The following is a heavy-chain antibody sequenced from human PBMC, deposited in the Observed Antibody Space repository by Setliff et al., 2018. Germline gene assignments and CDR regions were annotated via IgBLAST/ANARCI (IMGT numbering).Heavy chain of an antibody. Sequence: PSETLSLTCTVSGDSMSSAKYYWNWIRQPAGKGLEWIGRIYTTWSTNYNPSLRSRVSISLDTSKNQLSLTLSSVTAADTAVYYCVREGYSEYFQDWGRGTLVTVSS. CDR1: GDSMSSAKYY. V-gene: IGHV4-61*02. CDR2: IYTTWST. J-gene: IGHJ1*01. CDR3: VREGYSEYFQD. D-gene: IGHD1-1*01.